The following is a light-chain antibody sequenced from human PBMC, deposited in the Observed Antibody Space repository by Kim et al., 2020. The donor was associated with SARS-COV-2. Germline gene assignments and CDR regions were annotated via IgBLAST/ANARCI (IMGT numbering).Light chain of an antibody. CDR3: QAWDSSVGV. CDR2: QDT. Sequence: SYELTQPPSVSVSPGQTASITCSGDQLGDKYVYWYLQKPGQSPVLVIYQDTKRPSGIPERFSASNSGDTATLTISGTQAVDEADYYCQAWDSSVGVFGAG. V-gene: IGLV3-1*01. CDR1: QLGDKY. J-gene: IGLJ1*01.